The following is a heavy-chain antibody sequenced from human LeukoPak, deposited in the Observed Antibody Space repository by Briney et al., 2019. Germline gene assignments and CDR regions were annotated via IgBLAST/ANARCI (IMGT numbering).Heavy chain of an antibody. CDR3: ARHGSSYSFDC. D-gene: IGHD6-13*01. J-gene: IGHJ4*02. Sequence: SETLSLTCAVYGGSFSGYYWSWIRQPPGKGLEWIGEINHSGSTNYNPSLKSRVTMSVDTSKNQFSLRLSSVTAADTAVYYCARHGSSYSFDCWGQGTLVTVSS. CDR2: INHSGST. V-gene: IGHV4-34*01. CDR1: GGSFSGYY.